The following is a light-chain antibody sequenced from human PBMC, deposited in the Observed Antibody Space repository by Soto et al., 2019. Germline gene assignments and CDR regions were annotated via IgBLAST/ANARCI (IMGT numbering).Light chain of an antibody. CDR3: QQYDSPLTWT. J-gene: IGKJ1*01. Sequence: EVVVTQSPATLSVSLGGRATLSCRASQSVRTNLAWYQQKPGQAPRLLIYAASTRATGIPARFSGSGSGTEFTLTITSLQSEDFAVYYCQQYDSPLTWTFGQGTKVEMK. CDR2: AAS. V-gene: IGKV3-15*01. CDR1: QSVRTN.